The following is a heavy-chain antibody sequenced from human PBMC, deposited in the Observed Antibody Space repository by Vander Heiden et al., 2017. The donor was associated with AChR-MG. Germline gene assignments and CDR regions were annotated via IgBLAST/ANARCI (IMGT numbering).Heavy chain of an antibody. CDR3: ARDAERYDSSEYYYYGMDV. J-gene: IGHJ6*02. Sequence: EVQLVEYGGGLVQPGGSLRLSCAASGFTFSSYSMNWVRQAPGKGLEWVSYISSSSSTIYYAESVKGLFTFSRDNAKNSLYLQLNSLRDEHTALHYCARDAERYDSSEYYYYGMDVWGQGTTVTISS. CDR2: ISSSSSTI. V-gene: IGHV3-48*02. CDR1: GFTFSSYS. D-gene: IGHD3-22*01.